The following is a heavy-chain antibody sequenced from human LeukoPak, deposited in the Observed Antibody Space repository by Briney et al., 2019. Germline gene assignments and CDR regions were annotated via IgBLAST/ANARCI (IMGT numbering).Heavy chain of an antibody. CDR2: IYYSGST. Sequence: SETLSLTCTVSGGSISSYYWSWIRQPPGKGLEWIGYIYYSGSTNYNPSLKSRVTISVDTSKNQFSLKLSSVTAADTAVYYCARTKTAGNSFDYWGQGTLVTVSS. CDR3: ARTKTAGNSFDY. D-gene: IGHD6-19*01. CDR1: GGSISSYY. J-gene: IGHJ4*02. V-gene: IGHV4-59*01.